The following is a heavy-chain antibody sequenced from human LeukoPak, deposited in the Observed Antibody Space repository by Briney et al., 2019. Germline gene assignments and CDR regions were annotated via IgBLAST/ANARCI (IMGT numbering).Heavy chain of an antibody. J-gene: IGHJ4*02. CDR1: GFTFSSYA. Sequence: GGSLRLSCAASGFTFSSYAMSWVRQAPGKGLEWVSAISGSGGSTYYADSVKGRFTVSRDNSRNTLFLQMNSLRAEDTAVYYCAKVLSSFFDYWGQGALVTVSS. D-gene: IGHD6-6*01. CDR3: AKVLSSFFDY. CDR2: ISGSGGST. V-gene: IGHV3-23*01.